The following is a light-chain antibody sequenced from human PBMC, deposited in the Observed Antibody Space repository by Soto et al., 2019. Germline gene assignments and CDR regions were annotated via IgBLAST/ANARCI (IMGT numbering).Light chain of an antibody. J-gene: IGLJ2*01. CDR1: SSDVGGYNY. CDR2: DVS. Sequence: QSALTQPASVSGSPGQSITISCTGTSSDVGGYNYVSWYQQHPGKAPKLMIYDVSNRPSGVSYRFSGFKSGNTASLTISGLQAEDEADYYCSSYTSTSTVVFGGGTKLTVL. V-gene: IGLV2-14*01. CDR3: SSYTSTSTVV.